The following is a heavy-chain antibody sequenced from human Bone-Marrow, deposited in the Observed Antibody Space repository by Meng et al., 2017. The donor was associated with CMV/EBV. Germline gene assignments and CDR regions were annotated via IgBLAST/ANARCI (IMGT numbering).Heavy chain of an antibody. Sequence: ASVKVSCKASGYTFTSYDINWVRQATGQGLEWMGWMNPNSGNTNYAQKFQGRVTMARDTSISTVYMDLSRLRYDDTAVYYCARDGSLDFWGQGTLVTVSS. CDR3: ARDGSLDF. CDR1: GYTFTSYD. CDR2: MNPNSGNT. V-gene: IGHV1-2*02. J-gene: IGHJ4*02. D-gene: IGHD5-12*01.